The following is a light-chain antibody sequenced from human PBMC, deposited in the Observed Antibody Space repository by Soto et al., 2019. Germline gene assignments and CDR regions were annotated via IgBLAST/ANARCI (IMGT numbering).Light chain of an antibody. CDR3: QQSYSNRWT. V-gene: IGKV1-39*01. Sequence: DIQMHQSPSSLPASVGDRVTITCRASQAISNYLNWYQQKPGKAPHVLIYTASSLLSGVPSRFSGSGSGTDFTLTITSLQPEDFATYYCQQSYSNRWTFGQGTKVDI. J-gene: IGKJ1*01. CDR2: TAS. CDR1: QAISNY.